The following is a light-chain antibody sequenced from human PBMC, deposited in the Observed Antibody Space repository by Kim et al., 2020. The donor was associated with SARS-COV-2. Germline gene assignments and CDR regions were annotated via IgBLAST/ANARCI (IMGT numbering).Light chain of an antibody. V-gene: IGLV3-21*04. CDR2: YDS. Sequence: SYELTQPPSVSVAPGKTARITCGGNNIGSKSVYWYQQKPGQAPVLVIYYDSDRPSGIPERFSGSNSGNTATLTISRVEAGDEADYYCQVWDSSSDHHVVFGGGTQLTVL. CDR1: NIGSKS. CDR3: QVWDSSSDHHVV. J-gene: IGLJ2*01.